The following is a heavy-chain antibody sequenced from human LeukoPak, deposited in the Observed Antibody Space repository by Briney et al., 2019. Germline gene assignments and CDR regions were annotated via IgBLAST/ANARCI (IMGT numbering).Heavy chain of an antibody. CDR2: INTNTGNP. D-gene: IGHD6-19*01. CDR1: GYSFTSYA. Sequence: ASVKVSCKASGYSFTSYAMNWVRQATGQGLEWMGWINTNTGNPTYAQGFTGRCVFSLDTSVSTAYLQISSLKAEDTAVYSCARVAEYSSGWYDPCDYWGQGTLVTVSS. CDR3: ARVAEYSSGWYDPCDY. J-gene: IGHJ4*02. V-gene: IGHV7-4-1*02.